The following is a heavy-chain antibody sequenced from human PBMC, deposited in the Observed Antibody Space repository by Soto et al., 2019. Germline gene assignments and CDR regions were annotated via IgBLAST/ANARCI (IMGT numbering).Heavy chain of an antibody. CDR1: GFTFSSYA. D-gene: IGHD2-15*01. Sequence: PGGSLRLSCAASGFTFSSYAMSWVRQAPGKGLEWVSAISGSGGSTYYADSVKGRFTISRDNSKNTLYLKMNSLRAEDTAVYYCAAHCSGGSCYLRPYMDVWGKRTPVTV. J-gene: IGHJ6*03. CDR3: AAHCSGGSCYLRPYMDV. V-gene: IGHV3-23*01. CDR2: ISGSGGST.